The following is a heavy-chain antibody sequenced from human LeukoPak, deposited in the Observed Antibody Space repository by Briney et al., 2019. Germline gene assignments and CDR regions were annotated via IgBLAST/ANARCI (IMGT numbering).Heavy chain of an antibody. J-gene: IGHJ4*02. CDR1: GGSISSYY. CDR2: IYYSGST. Sequence: SETLSLTCTASGGSISSYYWSWIRQPPGKGLEWIGYIYYSGSTNYNPSLKSRVTISVDTSKNQFSLKLSSVTAADTAVYYCASISGYDDYYFDYWGQGTLVTVSS. D-gene: IGHD5-12*01. CDR3: ASISGYDDYYFDY. V-gene: IGHV4-59*01.